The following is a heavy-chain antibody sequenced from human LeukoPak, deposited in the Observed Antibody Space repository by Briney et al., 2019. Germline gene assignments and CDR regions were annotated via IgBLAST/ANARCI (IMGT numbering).Heavy chain of an antibody. J-gene: IGHJ6*02. V-gene: IGHV4-59*01. CDR2: IYSSGST. D-gene: IGHD1-7*01. Sequence: TPSETLSLSCTVSGGSIRSYYWSWIRQPPGKGLEWIGYIYSSGSTNYSPSLKSRVTISVDTSKNQFSLKLSSVTAADTAVYYCARDNWNYGSSMDVWGQGTTVTVSS. CDR3: ARDNWNYGSSMDV. CDR1: GGSIRSYY.